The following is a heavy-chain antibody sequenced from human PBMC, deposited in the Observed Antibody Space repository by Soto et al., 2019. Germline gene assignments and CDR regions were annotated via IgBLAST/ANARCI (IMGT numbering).Heavy chain of an antibody. J-gene: IGHJ3*02. CDR2: ISSSSSTI. CDR1: GFTFSSYA. Sequence: GGPLRLSCAASGFTFSSYAMSWVRQAPGKGLEWVSYISSSSSTIYYADSVKGRFTISRDNAKNSLYLQMNSLRDEDTAVYYCGGDSSGYYYPDVFDIWGQGTMVTVSS. CDR3: GGDSSGYYYPDVFDI. V-gene: IGHV3-48*02. D-gene: IGHD3-22*01.